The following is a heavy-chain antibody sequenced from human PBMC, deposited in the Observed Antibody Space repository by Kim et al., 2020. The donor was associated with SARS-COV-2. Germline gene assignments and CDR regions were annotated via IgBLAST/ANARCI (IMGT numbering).Heavy chain of an antibody. Sequence: SETLSLTCTVSGGSISSGGYYWSWISQHPGKGLEWIGYIYYSGSTYYNPSLKSRVIISVDTSKNQFSLKLSSVTAADTAVYYCARDLAVASFGWFDPWGQGTLVTVSS. D-gene: IGHD3-10*01. V-gene: IGHV4-31*03. CDR1: GGSISSGGYY. CDR2: IYYSGST. J-gene: IGHJ5*02. CDR3: ARDLAVASFGWFDP.